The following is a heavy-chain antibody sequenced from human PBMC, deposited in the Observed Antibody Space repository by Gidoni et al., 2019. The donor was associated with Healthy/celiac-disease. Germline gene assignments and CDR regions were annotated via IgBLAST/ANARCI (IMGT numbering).Heavy chain of an antibody. CDR1: GYSIRSGYY. V-gene: IGHV4-38-2*02. D-gene: IGHD1-26*01. CDR3: ARGDSGSYSYDAFDI. Sequence: CTLSGYSIRSGYYWGWIRQPPGKGLEWIGSIYHSGSTYYNPSLKSRVTISVDTSKNQFSLKLSSVTAADTAVYYCARGDSGSYSYDAFDIWGQGTMVTVSS. J-gene: IGHJ3*02. CDR2: IYHSGST.